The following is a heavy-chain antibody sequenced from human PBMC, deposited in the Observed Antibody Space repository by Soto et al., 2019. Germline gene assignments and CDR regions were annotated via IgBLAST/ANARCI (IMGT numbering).Heavy chain of an antibody. Sequence: SETLSLTCTVSTDSVRNYYWSWIRQPAGKTLEWIGRVYFSGDTNYNPSLKSRVTMSVDASKNQFSLRLSPVTAADTAVYYCARDDFWGGRTHDFWGQGTQVTVYS. CDR2: VYFSGDT. CDR3: ARDDFWGGRTHDF. J-gene: IGHJ4*02. V-gene: IGHV4-4*07. CDR1: TDSVRNYY. D-gene: IGHD3-3*01.